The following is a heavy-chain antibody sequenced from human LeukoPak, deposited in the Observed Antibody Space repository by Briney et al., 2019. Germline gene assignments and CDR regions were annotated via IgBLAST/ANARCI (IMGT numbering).Heavy chain of an antibody. D-gene: IGHD6-13*01. CDR3: ARGSFLQQLGH. V-gene: IGHV4-34*01. CDR2: INHSGST. Sequence: PGGSLRLSCAASGFSVSGKFMSWIRQPPGKGLEWIGEINHSGSTNYNPSLKSRVTISVDTSKNQFSLKLSSVTAADTAVYYCARGSFLQQLGHWGQGTLVTVSS. CDR1: GFSVSGKF. J-gene: IGHJ4*02.